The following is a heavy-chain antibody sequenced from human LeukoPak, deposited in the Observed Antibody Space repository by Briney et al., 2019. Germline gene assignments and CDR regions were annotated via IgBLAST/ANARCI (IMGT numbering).Heavy chain of an antibody. CDR3: ARAPEGERYFDWLSPYYFDY. J-gene: IGHJ4*02. CDR1: GFTFSSYA. CDR2: IKQDGSEK. Sequence: QPGGSLRLSCAASGFTFSSYAMHWVRQAPGKGLEWVANIKQDGSEKYYVDSVKGRFTISRDNAKNSLYLQMNSLRAEDTAVYYCARAPEGERYFDWLSPYYFDYWGQGTLVTVSS. D-gene: IGHD3-9*01. V-gene: IGHV3-7*01.